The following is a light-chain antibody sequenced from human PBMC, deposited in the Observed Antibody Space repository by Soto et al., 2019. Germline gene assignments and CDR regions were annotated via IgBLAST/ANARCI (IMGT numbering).Light chain of an antibody. CDR3: NSYTTTSTPYV. V-gene: IGLV2-14*01. Sequence: QSVLTQPASVSGSPGQPITISCTGTSSDVGGYNYVSWYQQLPGKAPKLMIYEVSNRPSGVSIRFSGSKSGNTASLTISGLRAEDEADYYCNSYTTTSTPYVFGTGTKVTVL. J-gene: IGLJ1*01. CDR1: SSDVGGYNY. CDR2: EVS.